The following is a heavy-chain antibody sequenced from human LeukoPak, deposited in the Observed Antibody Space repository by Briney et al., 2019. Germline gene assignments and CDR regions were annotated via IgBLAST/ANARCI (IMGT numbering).Heavy chain of an antibody. CDR1: GSTFTTYW. Sequence: GGSLRLSCAASGSTFTTYWMSWVRQAPGKGLEWVANINQDGSEKYYVDSVKGRFTISRDNAKNSVYLQMNSLRADDTAVYHCARGFDGYYGFDIWGQGTMVTVSS. D-gene: IGHD5-24*01. J-gene: IGHJ3*02. V-gene: IGHV3-7*05. CDR2: INQDGSEK. CDR3: ARGFDGYYGFDI.